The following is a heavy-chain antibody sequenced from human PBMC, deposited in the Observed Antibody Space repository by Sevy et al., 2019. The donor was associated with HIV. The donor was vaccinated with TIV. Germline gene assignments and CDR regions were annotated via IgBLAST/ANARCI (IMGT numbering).Heavy chain of an antibody. CDR3: ARSRAYPRDSDDGFAN. D-gene: IGHD2-21*01. Sequence: SETLSLTCLVSDASITTNYWSWIRQAPGKGLEWIGYFFHSGTTNYNRSLKSRVTISGDTSKNEFSLRLTSVTAADTAVYYCARSRAYPRDSDDGFANWGQGTMVTASS. CDR2: FFHSGTT. CDR1: DASITTNY. J-gene: IGHJ3*02. V-gene: IGHV4-59*01.